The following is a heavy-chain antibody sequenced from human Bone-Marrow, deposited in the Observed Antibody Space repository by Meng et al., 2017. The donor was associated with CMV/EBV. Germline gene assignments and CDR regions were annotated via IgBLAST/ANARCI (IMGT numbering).Heavy chain of an antibody. CDR3: AKCRSGIPAALNH. V-gene: IGHV3-23*01. Sequence: GESLKISCAASGFTFSNYAMTWVRQAPGKGLEWVSTISDSGGNTYYADSVKGRFTISSDNSKNTLYLQMNSLRAEDTAVYYCAKCRSGIPAALNHWGQGTLVTVSS. J-gene: IGHJ5*02. CDR1: GFTFSNYA. CDR2: ISDSGGNT. D-gene: IGHD6-13*01.